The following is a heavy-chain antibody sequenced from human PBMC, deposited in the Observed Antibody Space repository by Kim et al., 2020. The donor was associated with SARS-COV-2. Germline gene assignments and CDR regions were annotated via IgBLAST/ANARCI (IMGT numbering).Heavy chain of an antibody. D-gene: IGHD5-12*01. CDR3: AKGGASYYGMDV. V-gene: IGHV3-23*01. J-gene: IGHJ6*02. Sequence: YYADSVKGRFTISRDNSKNTLYLQMNSLRAEDTAVYYCAKGGASYYGMDVWGQGTTVTVSS.